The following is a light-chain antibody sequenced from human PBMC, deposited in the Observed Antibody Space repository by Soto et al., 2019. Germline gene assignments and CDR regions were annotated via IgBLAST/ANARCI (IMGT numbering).Light chain of an antibody. CDR2: AAS. CDR1: QSISTY. Sequence: IQMTQSPSSLSASVGDRVTIACRASQSISTYLNWYQQKPGKAPKLLIYAASSLQSGVPSRFSGSGSGTDFNFTISSLQPEDFATYFCQQSFSTPPLTFGGGTKVDVK. CDR3: QQSFSTPPLT. V-gene: IGKV1-39*01. J-gene: IGKJ4*01.